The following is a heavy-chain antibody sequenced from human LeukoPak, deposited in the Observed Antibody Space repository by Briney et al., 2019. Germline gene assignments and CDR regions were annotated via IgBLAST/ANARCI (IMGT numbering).Heavy chain of an antibody. V-gene: IGHV1-8*01. CDR3: AREPRGLEDY. D-gene: IGHD3/OR15-3a*01. Sequence: GASVTVSFTASGYTFTIYDINWVRQATGQGVEWMGWMNPNSGNTGYAQKFQGRVTMTRNTSISTAYMELSSLRSEDTAVYYCAREPRGLEDYWGQGTLVTVSS. CDR2: MNPNSGNT. J-gene: IGHJ4*02. CDR1: GYTFTIYD.